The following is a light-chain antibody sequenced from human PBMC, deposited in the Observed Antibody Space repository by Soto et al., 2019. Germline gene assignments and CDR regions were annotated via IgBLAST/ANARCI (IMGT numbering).Light chain of an antibody. CDR1: QSVDTY. CDR2: DTS. V-gene: IGKV3-11*01. CDR3: QQRRNWVS. J-gene: IGKJ3*01. Sequence: LTQSPVILSLSPGERATLSCTASQSVDTYIAWYQQRPGQPPRLLIHDTSHRASGVPARFRGSGSGTDFTLTITSLEPEDVAVYFCQQRRNWVSFGPGTRL.